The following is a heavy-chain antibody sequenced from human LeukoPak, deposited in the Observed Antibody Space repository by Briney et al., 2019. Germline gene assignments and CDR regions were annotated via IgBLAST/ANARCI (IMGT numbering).Heavy chain of an antibody. CDR1: RGTLRSYA. D-gene: IGHD2/OR15-2a*01. CDR3: ARAPTPTRNIVGLFDP. J-gene: IGHJ5*02. V-gene: IGHV1-69*05. CDR2: TIPIFGTA. Sequence: ASVKVSCKASRGTLRSYAISWVRQAPGQGLEWMGGTIPIFGTATYAQRFQGRVTITTDESRSTAYMELSSLRSEDTAVYYCARAPTPTRNIVGLFDPWGQGTLVTVSS.